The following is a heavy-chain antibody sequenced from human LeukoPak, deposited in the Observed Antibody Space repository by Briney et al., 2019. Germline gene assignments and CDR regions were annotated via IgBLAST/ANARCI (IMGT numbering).Heavy chain of an antibody. CDR1: GYTFTSYG. Sequence: ASVKVSCKASGYTFTSYGISWVRQAPGQGLEWMGGIIPIFGTANYAQKFQGRVTITADESTSTAYMELSSLRSEDTAVYYCARGDYYDSSGYPGDWGQGTLVTVSS. CDR2: IIPIFGTA. CDR3: ARGDYYDSSGYPGD. V-gene: IGHV1-69*13. J-gene: IGHJ4*02. D-gene: IGHD3-22*01.